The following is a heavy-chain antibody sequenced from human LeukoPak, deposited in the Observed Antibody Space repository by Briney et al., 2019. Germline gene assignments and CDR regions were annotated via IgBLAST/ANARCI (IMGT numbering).Heavy chain of an antibody. Sequence: ASVKVSCKASGGTSSTYTITWVRQAPGQGLEWMGGIIPIFRTPNYAQKFQGRVTITTDESTSTAYMELSSLKSDDTAIYYCARVDRYHFYLDVWGKGTTVTVSS. CDR3: ARVDRYHFYLDV. J-gene: IGHJ6*03. CDR1: GGTSSTYT. CDR2: IIPIFRTP. V-gene: IGHV1-69*05.